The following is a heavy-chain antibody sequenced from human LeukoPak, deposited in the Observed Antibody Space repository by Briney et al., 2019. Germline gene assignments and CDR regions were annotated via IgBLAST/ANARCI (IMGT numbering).Heavy chain of an antibody. CDR3: ARTRRLSGVATIFEVGY. CDR1: GYTFTSYY. Sequence: ASVKVSFKASGYTFTSYYMHWVRQAPGQGLEWMGIINPSGGGTSYAQKFQGRVTMTRDASTSTVYMELSSLRSEDTAVYYCARTRRLSGVATIFEVGYWGQGTLVTGSS. V-gene: IGHV1-46*01. D-gene: IGHD5-12*01. J-gene: IGHJ4*02. CDR2: INPSGGGT.